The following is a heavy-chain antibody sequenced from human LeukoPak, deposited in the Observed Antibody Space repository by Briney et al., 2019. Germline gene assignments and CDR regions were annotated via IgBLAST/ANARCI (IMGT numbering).Heavy chain of an antibody. CDR3: ARQVGATNRLDY. J-gene: IGHJ4*02. Sequence: GESLKISCKGSGYSFTNYWIGWVRQMPGKGLEWMGVVYPGDSDTRYSPSFQGQVTISADKSITTAYLQWSSLEASDTAMYYCARQVGATNRLDYWGQGTLVTVSS. D-gene: IGHD1-26*01. CDR1: GYSFTNYW. V-gene: IGHV5-51*01. CDR2: VYPGDSDT.